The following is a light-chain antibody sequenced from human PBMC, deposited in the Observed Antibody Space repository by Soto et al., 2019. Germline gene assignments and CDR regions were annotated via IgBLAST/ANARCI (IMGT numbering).Light chain of an antibody. J-gene: IGLJ1*01. CDR1: KNDIGVYDF. CDR3: ISYAGSTTYI. Sequence: QAALTQPPSASGSPGQSVTISCTGTKNDIGVYDFVSWYQHHPGKAPRLIIYEVVQRPSGVPDRFSGSKSGNTASLTVSGLQAADEADYFCISYAGSTTYIFGSSTNVTVL. V-gene: IGLV2-8*01. CDR2: EVV.